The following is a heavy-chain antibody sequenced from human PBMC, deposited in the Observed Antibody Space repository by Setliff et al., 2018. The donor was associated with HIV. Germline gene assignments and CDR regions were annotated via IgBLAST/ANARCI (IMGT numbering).Heavy chain of an antibody. Sequence: SETLSLTCAMYGDSFGDFYWNWIRQAPGKGLEWIVELNDRGHINYNPSLKSRVTVSLDMSMKLFFLNVTSVTPADTAVYYCARGGSSGWYAVLHFKYWGQGTLVTVSS. CDR2: LNDRGHI. J-gene: IGHJ1*01. CDR3: ARGGSSGWYAVLHFKY. D-gene: IGHD6-19*01. V-gene: IGHV4-34*01. CDR1: GDSFGDFY.